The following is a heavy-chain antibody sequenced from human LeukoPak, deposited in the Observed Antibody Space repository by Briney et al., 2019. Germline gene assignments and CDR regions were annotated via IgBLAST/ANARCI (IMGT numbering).Heavy chain of an antibody. CDR2: IYYSGST. D-gene: IGHD6-13*01. J-gene: IGHJ4*02. V-gene: IGHV4-59*08. Sequence: PSETLSLTCTVSGGSISSYYWSWIRQPPGKGLEWIAYIYYSGSTNYNPTLKSRVTISVDTSKNQFSLKLSSVTAADTAVYYCARHSSWYQYYFDYWGQGTLVTVSS. CDR3: ARHSSWYQYYFDY. CDR1: GGSISSYY.